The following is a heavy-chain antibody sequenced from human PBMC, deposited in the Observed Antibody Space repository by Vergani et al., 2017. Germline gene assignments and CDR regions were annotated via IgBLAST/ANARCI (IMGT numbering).Heavy chain of an antibody. D-gene: IGHD2-15*01. CDR2: IKRDGTET. V-gene: IGHV3-7*01. Sequence: EVHLEESGGGLVQPGGSLRLSCAASGFTFGEYYMAWIRLAPGKGLDWVASIKRDGTETFYVDSVTGRFTISRNNAKTTLYLQMNSLRDEDRSVYYCARISGGSAPYLHYWGQGTLVTVAS. J-gene: IGHJ1*01. CDR3: ARISGGSAPYLHY. CDR1: GFTFGEYY.